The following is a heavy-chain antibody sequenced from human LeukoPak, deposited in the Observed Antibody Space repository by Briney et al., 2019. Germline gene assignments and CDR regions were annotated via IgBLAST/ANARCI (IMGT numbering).Heavy chain of an antibody. CDR1: GYTFASHG. J-gene: IGHJ4*02. CDR3: ARGDYDFWGGSYGLDY. Sequence: ASVKVSCKASGYTFASHGSIWVRQAPGQGLEWMAWISTYKHKTNFIQKLQGRITMTTDTSTITAYMELRSLRSDDTAVYYWARGDYDFWGGSYGLDYWGKGTLVTVSS. D-gene: IGHD3-3*01. CDR2: ISTYKHKT. V-gene: IGHV1-18*01.